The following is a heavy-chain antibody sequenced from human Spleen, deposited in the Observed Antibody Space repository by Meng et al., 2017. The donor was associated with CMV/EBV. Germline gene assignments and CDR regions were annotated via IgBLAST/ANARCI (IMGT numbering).Heavy chain of an antibody. D-gene: IGHD3-22*01. CDR2: IHHSGST. V-gene: IGHV4-38-2*02. Sequence: LSLTCTVSGYSISTGYYWGWIRQPPGKGLEWIASIHHSGSTYYNPSLKSRVTISLDMSKNLFSLTLTSVTAADTAVYYCARMYYYDSSGYCDYWGQGTLVTVSS. CDR1: GYSISTGYY. J-gene: IGHJ4*02. CDR3: ARMYYYDSSGYCDY.